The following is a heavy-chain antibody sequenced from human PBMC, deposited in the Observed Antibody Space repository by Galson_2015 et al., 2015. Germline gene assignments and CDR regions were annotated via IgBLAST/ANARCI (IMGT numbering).Heavy chain of an antibody. CDR2: MNPNSGNT. Sequence: SVKVSCKASGYTFTSYDINWVRQATGQGLEWMGWMNPNSGNTGYAQKFQGRVTMTRNTSISTAYMELSSLRSEDTAVYYCARGIPRYSSSWYRSDPHFDYWGQGTLVTVSS. V-gene: IGHV1-8*01. J-gene: IGHJ4*02. CDR1: GYTFTSYD. CDR3: ARGIPRYSSSWYRSDPHFDY. D-gene: IGHD6-13*01.